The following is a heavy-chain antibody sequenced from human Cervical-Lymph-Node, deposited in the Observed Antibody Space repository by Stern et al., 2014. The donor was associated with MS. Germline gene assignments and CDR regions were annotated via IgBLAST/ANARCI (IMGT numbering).Heavy chain of an antibody. Sequence: QLQLQESGPGLVKPSQTLSLTCTVSGGSISSGSYYWSWIRLPAGKGLEWIGRIYPSGSTNYNPSLKSRVPISIDTSKTQFPRRLSSVTAADTAVYYCARGDEWELLGGMDVWGQGTTVTVSS. CDR2: IYPSGST. CDR3: ARGDEWELLGGMDV. CDR1: GGSISSGSYY. J-gene: IGHJ6*02. V-gene: IGHV4-61*02. D-gene: IGHD1-26*01.